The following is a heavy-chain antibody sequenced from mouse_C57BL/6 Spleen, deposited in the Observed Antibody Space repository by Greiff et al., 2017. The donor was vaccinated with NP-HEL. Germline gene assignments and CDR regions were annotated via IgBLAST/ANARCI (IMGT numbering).Heavy chain of an antibody. CDR3: ARSFYYSNYGAMDY. V-gene: IGHV1-39*01. D-gene: IGHD2-5*01. CDR1: GYSFTDYN. Sequence: EVQLQQSGPELVKPGASVKISCKASGYSFTDYNMNWVKQSNGKSLEWIGVINPNYGTTSYNQKFKGKATLTVDQSSSTAYMQLNSLTSDDSAVYYCARSFYYSNYGAMDYWGQGTSVTVSS. J-gene: IGHJ4*01. CDR2: INPNYGTT.